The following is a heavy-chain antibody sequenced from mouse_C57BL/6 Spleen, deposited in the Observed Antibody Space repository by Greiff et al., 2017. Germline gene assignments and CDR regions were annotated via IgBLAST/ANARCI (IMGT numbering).Heavy chain of an antibody. Sequence: VQLQQPGAELVKPGASVKMSCKASGYTFTSYWITWVKQRPGQGLVWIGDIFPGSGSTNYNEKFKSKATLTVDTSSSTAYMQLSSLTSEDSAVYYCARRGNYAFDYWGQGTTLTVSS. CDR1: GYTFTSYW. J-gene: IGHJ2*01. D-gene: IGHD2-1*01. CDR3: ARRGNYAFDY. V-gene: IGHV1-55*01. CDR2: IFPGSGST.